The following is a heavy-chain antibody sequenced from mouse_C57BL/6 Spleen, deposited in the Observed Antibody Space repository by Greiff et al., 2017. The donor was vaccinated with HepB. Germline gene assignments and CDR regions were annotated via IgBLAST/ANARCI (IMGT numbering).Heavy chain of an antibody. D-gene: IGHD1-1*01. CDR3: ARDYGREFDY. CDR1: GYTFTSYW. Sequence: QVQLKQPGAELVRPGSSVKLSCKASGYTFTSYWMHWVKQRPIQGLEWIGNIDPSDSETHYNQKFKDKATLTVDKSSSTAYMQLSSLTSEDSAVYYCARDYGREFDYWGQGTTLTVSS. CDR2: IDPSDSET. V-gene: IGHV1-52*01. J-gene: IGHJ2*01.